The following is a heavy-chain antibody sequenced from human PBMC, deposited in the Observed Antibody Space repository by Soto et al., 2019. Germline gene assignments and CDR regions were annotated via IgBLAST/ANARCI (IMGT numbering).Heavy chain of an antibody. CDR3: ARKSGSSSPEDY. CDR1: GFSLSTSGVG. CDR2: IYWYDEK. Sequence: QITLKESGPTLVKPTQTITLTCTFSGFSLSTSGVGVGWIRQPPGKALEWLALIYWYDEKRYSPSLQSRLTITKDTSKSQVVFTMTNMDPVDTATYYCARKSGSSSPEDYWCQGTLVTVSS. D-gene: IGHD6-6*01. V-gene: IGHV2-5*01. J-gene: IGHJ4*02.